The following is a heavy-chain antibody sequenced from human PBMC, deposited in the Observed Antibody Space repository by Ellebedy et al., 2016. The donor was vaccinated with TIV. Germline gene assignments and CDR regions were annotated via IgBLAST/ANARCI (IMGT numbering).Heavy chain of an antibody. CDR1: GITFSSYW. J-gene: IGHJ5*02. V-gene: IGHV3-74*01. Sequence: PGGSLRLSCAASGITFSSYWMHWVRQVPGKGLVWVPRINRDGSSTSYADSVKGRFTMSRDNAKNTLFLQMNSLRVEDTAAYYCAREGMVAATDLWGQGTLVSVSS. D-gene: IGHD2-15*01. CDR3: AREGMVAATDL. CDR2: INRDGSST.